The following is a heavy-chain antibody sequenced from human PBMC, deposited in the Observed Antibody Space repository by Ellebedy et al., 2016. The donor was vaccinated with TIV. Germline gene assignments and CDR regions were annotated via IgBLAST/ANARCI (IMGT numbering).Heavy chain of an antibody. CDR1: GFTVSSNY. D-gene: IGHD5-18*01. J-gene: IGHJ6*02. CDR2: IYSGGST. Sequence: GESLKISCAASGFTVSSNYMSWVRQALGKGLEWVSVIYSGGSTYYADSVKGRFTISRDNSKNTLYLQMNSLRAEDTAVYYCAREPRDPAIYYGMDVWGQGTTVTVSS. CDR3: AREPRDPAIYYGMDV. V-gene: IGHV3-53*01.